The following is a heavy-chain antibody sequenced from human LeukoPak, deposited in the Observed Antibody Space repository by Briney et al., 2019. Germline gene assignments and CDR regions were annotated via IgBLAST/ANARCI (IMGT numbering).Heavy chain of an antibody. D-gene: IGHD2-15*01. J-gene: IGHJ3*01. Sequence: SEALSLTCAVYGGSFSGYYWSWIRQPPGKGLEWIGEINHSGSTNYNPSLKSRVTISVDTSKNQFSLKLSSVTAADTAVYYCARDRALGYCSGGICYPPGDAFDVWGQGTMVTVSS. CDR3: ARDRALGYCSGGICYPPGDAFDV. CDR2: INHSGST. CDR1: GGSFSGYY. V-gene: IGHV4-34*01.